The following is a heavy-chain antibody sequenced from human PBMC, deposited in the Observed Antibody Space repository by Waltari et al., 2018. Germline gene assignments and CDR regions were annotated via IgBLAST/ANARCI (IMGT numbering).Heavy chain of an antibody. J-gene: IGHJ4*02. CDR3: AREQYYYDSSGWAY. D-gene: IGHD3-22*01. V-gene: IGHV1-69*13. CDR1: GRTFSSHA. CDR2: IIPIFGTA. Sequence: QVQLVQSGAEVKKPGSSVKVPCKASGRTFSSHAISWVRPAPGQGLEWMGRIIPIFGTANYAQKFQGRVTITADKSTSTAYMELSSLRSEDTAVYYCAREQYYYDSSGWAYWGQGTLVTVSS.